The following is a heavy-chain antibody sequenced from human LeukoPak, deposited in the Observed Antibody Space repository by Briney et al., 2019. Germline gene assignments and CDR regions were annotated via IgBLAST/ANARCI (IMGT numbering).Heavy chain of an antibody. D-gene: IGHD1-1*01. CDR1: GYTFTSYG. J-gene: IGHJ4*02. CDR2: ISAYNGNT. Sequence: ASVKVSCKASGYTFTSYGISWVRQAPGQGLEWMGWISAYNGNTNYAQKLQGRVTMTTDTSTSTAYMELRSLRSDDTAVYYCARVYGQLERRARGFDYWGQGTLVTVSS. V-gene: IGHV1-18*01. CDR3: ARVYGQLERRARGFDY.